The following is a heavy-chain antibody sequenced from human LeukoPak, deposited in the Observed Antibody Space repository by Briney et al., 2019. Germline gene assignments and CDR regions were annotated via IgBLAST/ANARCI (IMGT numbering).Heavy chain of an antibody. D-gene: IGHD3-22*01. Sequence: GGSLRLSCAASGFTFSSYSMNWVRQAPGKGLEWVSSISSSSSYIYYADSVKGRFTISRDNAKNSLYLQMNSLRAEDTAVYYCARPSDYYDSQHLKYWGQGTLVTVSS. V-gene: IGHV3-21*01. J-gene: IGHJ4*02. CDR2: ISSSSSYI. CDR1: GFTFSSYS. CDR3: ARPSDYYDSQHLKY.